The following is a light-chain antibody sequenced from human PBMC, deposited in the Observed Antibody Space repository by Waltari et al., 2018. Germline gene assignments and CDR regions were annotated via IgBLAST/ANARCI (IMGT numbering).Light chain of an antibody. V-gene: IGLV2-14*03. Sequence: QSALTQPASVSGSPGQSITISCPGTSSDVGGYHYVSWYQQHPGKAPKLMTYDVSNRPSGVSNRFSGSKSGSTASLTISGLQAEDEADYYCSSYTSSSTLVFGGGTKLTVL. CDR3: SSYTSSSTLV. J-gene: IGLJ3*02. CDR1: SSDVGGYHY. CDR2: DVS.